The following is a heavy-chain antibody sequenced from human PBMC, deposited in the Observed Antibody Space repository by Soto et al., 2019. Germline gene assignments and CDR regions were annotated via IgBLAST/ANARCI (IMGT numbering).Heavy chain of an antibody. CDR3: GRGRSGQIVVFY. CDR2: IGPESGAT. CDR1: GYTFTGHY. D-gene: IGHD1-26*01. Sequence: QVQLVQSGAEVKKPGASVKVSCKASGYTFTGHYIPWVRQAPEQGPEWMGEIGPESGATRYAQKFQGRVTMTMDTSVTTVYMELKNLSPDDTAVYYCGRGRSGQIVVFYWGQGTPVTVSS. V-gene: IGHV1-2*02. J-gene: IGHJ4*02.